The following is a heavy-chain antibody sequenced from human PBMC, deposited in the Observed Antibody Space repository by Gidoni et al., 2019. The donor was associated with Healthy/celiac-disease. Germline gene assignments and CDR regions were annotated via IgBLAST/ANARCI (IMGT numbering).Heavy chain of an antibody. V-gene: IGHV1-69*04. CDR1: GGTFSSYA. CDR3: ARSARYCTNGVCAREEFFDY. D-gene: IGHD2-8*01. CDR2: IIPILGIA. Sequence: GGTFSSYAISWVRQAPGQGLEWMGRIIPILGIANYAQKFQGRVTITADKSTSTAYMELSSLRSEDTAVYYCARSARYCTNGVCAREEFFDYWGQGTLVTVSS. J-gene: IGHJ4*02.